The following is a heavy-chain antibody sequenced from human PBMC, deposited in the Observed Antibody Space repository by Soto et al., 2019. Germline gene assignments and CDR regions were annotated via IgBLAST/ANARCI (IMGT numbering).Heavy chain of an antibody. D-gene: IGHD4-17*01. J-gene: IGHJ4*02. Sequence: SENPSLTCTVSGVSVSSGSFYWAWIRQPPGKGLEWIGFGSYSGTTNYKPSLKSRVTISVDTSRSQISLKVSSLTATDTAVYYCARGATVTQYDYWGQGTLVTASS. CDR1: GVSVSSGSFY. CDR2: GSYSGTT. CDR3: ARGATVTQYDY. V-gene: IGHV4-61*01.